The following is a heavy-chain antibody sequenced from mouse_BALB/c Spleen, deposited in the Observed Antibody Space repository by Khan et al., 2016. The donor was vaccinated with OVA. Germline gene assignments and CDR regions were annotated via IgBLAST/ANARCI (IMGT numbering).Heavy chain of an antibody. Sequence: QIQLVQSGPELKKPGETVKISCKASGYTFTNYGMNWVKQAPGKGLKWMGWINTYTGEPTYADDFKGRFAFSLETSASTAYLQINNRKKEDTATYFCARGELGGDAMDYWGQGTSVTVSS. CDR3: ARGELGGDAMDY. D-gene: IGHD4-1*01. CDR2: INTYTGEP. CDR1: GYTFTNYG. V-gene: IGHV9-3-1*01. J-gene: IGHJ4*01.